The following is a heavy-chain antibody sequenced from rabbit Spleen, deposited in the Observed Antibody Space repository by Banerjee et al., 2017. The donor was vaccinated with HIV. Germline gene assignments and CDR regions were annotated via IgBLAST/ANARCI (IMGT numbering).Heavy chain of an antibody. V-gene: IGHV1S47*01. CDR3: ARGFASSSGYYLNL. Sequence: QEHLEESGGRLVQPGGSLTLSCKASGFTISNYWMNWVRQAPGKGPEWIAYIYLGFGLKNYANSVKGRFTISSDNAQNTVFLQMTSLTASDTATYFCARGFASSSGYYLNLWGPGTLVTVS. CDR1: GFTISNYW. J-gene: IGHJ4*01. D-gene: IGHD1-1*01. CDR2: IYLGFGLK.